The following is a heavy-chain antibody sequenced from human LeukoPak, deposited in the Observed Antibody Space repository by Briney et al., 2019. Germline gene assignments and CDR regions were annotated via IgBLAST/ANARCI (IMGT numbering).Heavy chain of an antibody. CDR1: GYSISNDYY. V-gene: IGHV4-38-2*01. J-gene: IGHJ5*02. CDR3: AKAGTTGIHHWFDP. D-gene: IGHD1-1*01. Sequence: PSETLSLTCVVSGYSISNDYYWGWIRQPPGKGLEWIGNIYHSGGSYYNPSLKSRVTILVDTSKNQFSLKLSSVTAADTAVYYCAKAGTTGIHHWFDPWGQGNLVTVSS. CDR2: IYHSGGS.